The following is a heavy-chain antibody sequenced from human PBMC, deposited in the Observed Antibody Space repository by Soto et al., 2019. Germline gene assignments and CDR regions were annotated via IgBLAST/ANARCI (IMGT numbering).Heavy chain of an antibody. CDR3: AASSIAARLGYYGMDV. Sequence: PSETLSLTCTVSGGSISSSSYYWGWIRQPPGKGLEWIGSIYYSGSTYYNPSLKSRVTISVDTSKNQFSLKLSSVTAADTAVYYCAASSIAARLGYYGMDVWGPGTTVTVSS. D-gene: IGHD6-6*01. CDR1: GGSISSSSYY. CDR2: IYYSGST. J-gene: IGHJ6*02. V-gene: IGHV4-39*01.